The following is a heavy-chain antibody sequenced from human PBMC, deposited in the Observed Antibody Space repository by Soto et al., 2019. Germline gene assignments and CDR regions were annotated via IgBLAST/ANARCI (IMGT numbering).Heavy chain of an antibody. J-gene: IGHJ4*02. Sequence: QVQLQQWGAGLLKPSETLSLTCAVYGGSFSGYYWSWIRQPPGKGLEWIGEINHSGSTNYNPSLKSRVTISVDTSKNQFSLKLSSVTAADTAVYYCARAPIDSRYDYWGQGTLVTVSS. CDR3: ARAPIDSRYDY. CDR1: GGSFSGYY. V-gene: IGHV4-34*01. CDR2: INHSGST. D-gene: IGHD6-13*01.